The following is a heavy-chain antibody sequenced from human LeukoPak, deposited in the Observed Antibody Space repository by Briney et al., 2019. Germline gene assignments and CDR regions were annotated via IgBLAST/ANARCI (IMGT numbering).Heavy chain of an antibody. CDR1: GYTFTSYA. CDR2: INAGNGNT. CDR3: ARGARRIGWELLY. D-gene: IGHD1-26*01. V-gene: IGHV1-3*01. J-gene: IGHJ4*02. Sequence: ASVKVSCKASGYTFTSYAMHWVRQAPGQRLEWMGWINAGNGNTKYSQKFQGRVTITRDTSASTAYMELSSLRSEDTAVYYCARGARRIGWELLYWGQGTLVTVSS.